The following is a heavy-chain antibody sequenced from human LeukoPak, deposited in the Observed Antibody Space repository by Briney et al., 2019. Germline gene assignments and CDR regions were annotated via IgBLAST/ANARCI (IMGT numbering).Heavy chain of an antibody. Sequence: SETLSLTCAVYGGSFSGYYWSWIRQPPGKGLEWIGEINHSGSTNYNPSLKSRVTISVDTSKNQFSLKLSSVTAADTAVYYCARARAGYSSSWYASPYYYYYMDVWGKETTVTVSS. CDR1: GGSFSGYY. J-gene: IGHJ6*03. V-gene: IGHV4-34*01. CDR3: ARARAGYSSSWYASPYYYYYMDV. D-gene: IGHD6-13*01. CDR2: INHSGST.